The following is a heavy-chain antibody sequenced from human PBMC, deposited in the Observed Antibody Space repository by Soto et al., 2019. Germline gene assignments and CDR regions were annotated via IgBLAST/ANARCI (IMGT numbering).Heavy chain of an antibody. Sequence: QVQLQQWGAGLLKPSETLSLTCAVYGGSFSGYYWSWTRQPPGKGLEWIGEINHSGSTNYNPSLKSRVTISVDTSKNQFSLKLSSVTAADTAVYYCARRIRGGYKVAFDIWGQGTMVTVSS. J-gene: IGHJ3*02. D-gene: IGHD5-18*01. CDR3: ARRIRGGYKVAFDI. CDR1: GGSFSGYY. V-gene: IGHV4-34*01. CDR2: INHSGST.